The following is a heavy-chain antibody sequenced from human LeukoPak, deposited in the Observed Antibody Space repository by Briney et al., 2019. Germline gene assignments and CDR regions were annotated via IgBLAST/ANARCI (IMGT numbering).Heavy chain of an antibody. V-gene: IGHV4-59*11. CDR1: GGSISSHY. J-gene: IGHJ5*02. Sequence: PSETLSLTCTVSGGSISSHYWSWIRQPPGKGLEWIGYIYYSGSTNYNPSLKSRVTIPVDTSKNQFSLKLSSVTAADTAVYYCARRGYSSGWSSIPYNWFDPWGQGTLVTVSS. CDR3: ARRGYSSGWSSIPYNWFDP. D-gene: IGHD6-19*01. CDR2: IYYSGST.